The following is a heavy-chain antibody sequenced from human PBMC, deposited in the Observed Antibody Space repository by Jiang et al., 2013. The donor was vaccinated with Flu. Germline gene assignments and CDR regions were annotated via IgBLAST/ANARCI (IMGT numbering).Heavy chain of an antibody. J-gene: IGHJ3*02. D-gene: IGHD2-8*02. Sequence: QSGSELRTPGASVKLSCKASGYTFSHHALNWVRQAPKKGLEWMGWINTDSGTPTYAQDFTGRFVFSLDTSVSTTFLEISNLETEDSALYYCARSRWFCTGDDCHSSRAFDIVGPRDTALRLF. CDR2: INTDSGTP. CDR1: GYTFSHHA. V-gene: IGHV7-4-1*02. CDR3: ARSRWFCTGDDCHSSRAFDI.